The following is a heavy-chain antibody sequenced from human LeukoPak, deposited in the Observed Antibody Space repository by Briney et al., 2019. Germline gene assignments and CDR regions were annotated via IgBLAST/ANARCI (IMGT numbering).Heavy chain of an antibody. CDR1: GGSFSGYY. D-gene: IGHD5-18*01. CDR2: INHSGST. Sequence: PSETLSLTCAVYGGSFSGYYWSWIRQPPGKGLEWIGEINHSGSTNYNPSLKSRVTISVDTSKNQFSLKLSSVTAADTAVYYCARGFLIQLWLKTLRNSGRGPLYYFDYWGQGTLVTVSS. CDR3: ARGFLIQLWLKTLRNSGRGPLYYFDY. J-gene: IGHJ4*02. V-gene: IGHV4-34*01.